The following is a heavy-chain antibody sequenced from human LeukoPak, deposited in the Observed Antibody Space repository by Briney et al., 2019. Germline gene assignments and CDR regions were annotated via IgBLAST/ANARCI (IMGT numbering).Heavy chain of an antibody. CDR2: ISSNGGST. V-gene: IGHV3-64D*09. CDR1: GFTFSAYA. CDR3: VKTLGYSSSGGDI. D-gene: IGHD6-6*01. J-gene: IGHJ3*02. Sequence: PGGSLRLSCSASGFTFSAYAMYWVRQAPGKGLEYVSGISSNGGSTYYADSVKGRFTISRDNSKNTLYLQMSSLRAEDTAVYYCVKTLGYSSSGGDIWGQGTMVTVSS.